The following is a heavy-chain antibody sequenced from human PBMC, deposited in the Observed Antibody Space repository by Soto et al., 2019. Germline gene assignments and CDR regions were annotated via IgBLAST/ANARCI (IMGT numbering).Heavy chain of an antibody. D-gene: IGHD1-1*01. CDR2: INASGGKA. J-gene: IGHJ4*02. CDR3: ARDLDVEMPTTPDY. V-gene: IGHV3-23*01. CDR1: GFTFGSYA. Sequence: EVQLLESGGGLVQPGGSLRLSCAASGFTFGSYAMNWVRQAPGKGLDWVSVINASGGKAYYADFVKGRFSISRDNGNNTLYLQMSGLTVDDTAVYYCARDLDVEMPTTPDYWGQGTLVTVSS.